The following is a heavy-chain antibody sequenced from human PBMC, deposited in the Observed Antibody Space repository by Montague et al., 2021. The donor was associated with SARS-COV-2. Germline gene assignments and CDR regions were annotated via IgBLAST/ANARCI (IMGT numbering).Heavy chain of an antibody. CDR1: GGSISPYY. CDR3: AWCRIWNHFYGMDV. J-gene: IGHJ6*02. D-gene: IGHD2-8*01. CDR2: VYPTGST. V-gene: IGHV4-4*08. Sequence: SETLSLTCSVSGGSISPYYWTWIRQPPGKGLEWIGYVYPTGSTNYNPSLQSRVSMFVDSSKNQFSLELSSVTAADTAIYYCAWCRIWNHFYGMDVWGQGTTVIVSS.